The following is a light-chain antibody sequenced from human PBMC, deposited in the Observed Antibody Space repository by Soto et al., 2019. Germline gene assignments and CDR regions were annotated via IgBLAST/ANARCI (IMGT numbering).Light chain of an antibody. CDR1: QSISNW. CDR2: DAS. V-gene: IGKV1-5*03. Sequence: DIQLTQSPSTLSASVGGRVTITCRASQSISNWVVWYQQKPGKAPKFLIYDASTLESGVPSRFSGSGYGTEFTLTISSLQPEDFATYYCQQYNRYSVHFGGGTKVEMK. CDR3: QQYNRYSVH. J-gene: IGKJ4*01.